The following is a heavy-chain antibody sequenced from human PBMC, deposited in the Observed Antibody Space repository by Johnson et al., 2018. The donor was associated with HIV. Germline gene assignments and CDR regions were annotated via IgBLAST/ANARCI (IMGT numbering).Heavy chain of an antibody. Sequence: VQLVESGGGLVQPGGSLRLSCAASGFTFSSYAMSWVRQAPGKGLEWVSAISGSGGSTYYADSVKGRFTISRDNSKNTLYLQMNSLKTEDTAVYYCTTVLQFLEWNIYDAFDIWGQGTMVTVSS. V-gene: IGHV3-23*04. CDR2: ISGSGGST. D-gene: IGHD3-3*01. J-gene: IGHJ3*02. CDR1: GFTFSSYA. CDR3: TTVLQFLEWNIYDAFDI.